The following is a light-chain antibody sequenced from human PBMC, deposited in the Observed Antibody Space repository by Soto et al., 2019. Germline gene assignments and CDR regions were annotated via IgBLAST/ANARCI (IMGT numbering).Light chain of an antibody. CDR1: SSNIGAGFD. CDR2: ADN. V-gene: IGLV1-40*01. J-gene: IGLJ2*01. Sequence: QSVLTQPPSVSGAPGQRVTISCTGRSSNIGAGFDVHWYQQVPGAAPRLLIYADNNRPSGVPDRFSGSKSGASASLAITGLPAGDEADYYCSSYTTRTTPGVLFGGGTKLTVL. CDR3: SSYTTRTTPGVL.